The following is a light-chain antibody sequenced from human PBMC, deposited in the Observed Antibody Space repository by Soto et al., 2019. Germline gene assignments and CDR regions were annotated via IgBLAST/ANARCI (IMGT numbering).Light chain of an antibody. CDR1: RSVSNNY. CDR3: QQYGSSGT. J-gene: IGKJ1*01. CDR2: GAS. Sequence: EIVLAQARRTLSLPPRERATLSCRASRSVSNNYLACYQQKPGQAPRLLIYGASNRATGIPDRFSGSGSGTDFTLTISRLEPEDFGVYYCQQYGSSGTFCQGTKVDI. V-gene: IGKV3-20*01.